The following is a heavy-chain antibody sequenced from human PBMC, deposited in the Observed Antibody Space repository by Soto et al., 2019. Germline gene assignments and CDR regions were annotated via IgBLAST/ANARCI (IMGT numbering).Heavy chain of an antibody. D-gene: IGHD2-15*01. Sequence: GGSLRLSCAASGFTFSSYWMSWVRQAPGKGLEWVANIKQDGSEKYYVDSVKGRFTISRDNAKNSLYLQMNSLRAEDTALYYCAKAQTLVVAATPFDYWGQGTLVTVSS. CDR3: AKAQTLVVAATPFDY. CDR1: GFTFSSYW. J-gene: IGHJ4*02. V-gene: IGHV3-7*05. CDR2: IKQDGSEK.